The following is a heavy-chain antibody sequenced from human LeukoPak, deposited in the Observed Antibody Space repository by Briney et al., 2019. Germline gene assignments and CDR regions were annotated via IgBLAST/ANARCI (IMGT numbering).Heavy chain of an antibody. CDR1: GFTFSSYS. CDR3: ASPHYYGSGSYYSR. J-gene: IGHJ4*02. V-gene: IGHV3-21*01. CDR2: ISSSSSYI. Sequence: GGSLRLSCAASGFTFSSYSMNWVREAPGKGLEWVSSISSSSSYIYYADSVKGRFTISRDNAKNSLYLQMNSLRAEDTAVYYCASPHYYGSGSYYSRWGQGTLVTVS. D-gene: IGHD3-10*01.